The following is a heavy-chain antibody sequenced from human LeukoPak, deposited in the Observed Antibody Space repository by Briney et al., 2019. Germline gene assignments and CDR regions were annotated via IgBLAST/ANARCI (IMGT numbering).Heavy chain of an antibody. D-gene: IGHD2-15*01. CDR2: INPNSGGT. J-gene: IGHJ4*02. Sequence: GASVKVSCKASGYTLTGYYMHWVRQAPGQGLEWMGWINPNSGGTNYAQKFQGRVTMTRDTSISTAYMELSRLRSDDTAVYYCATSPYCSGGSCYVMDYWGQGTLVTVSS. CDR3: ATSPYCSGGSCYVMDY. V-gene: IGHV1-2*02. CDR1: GYTLTGYY.